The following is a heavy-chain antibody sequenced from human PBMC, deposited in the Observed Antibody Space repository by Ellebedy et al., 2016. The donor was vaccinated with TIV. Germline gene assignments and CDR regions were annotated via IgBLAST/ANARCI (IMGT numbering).Heavy chain of an antibody. Sequence: PGGSLRLSCAATGFIFHFYALTWVRQAPGKGLEWVSAISGSGDKTYYADSVKGRFTISRDNSKNTLYLQMDGLRVEDTAVYFWATRVGVGIQLWGGFDSWGQGTLVTVSS. V-gene: IGHV3-23*01. J-gene: IGHJ4*02. CDR3: ATRVGVGIQLWGGFDS. CDR1: GFIFHFYA. CDR2: ISGSGDKT. D-gene: IGHD5-18*01.